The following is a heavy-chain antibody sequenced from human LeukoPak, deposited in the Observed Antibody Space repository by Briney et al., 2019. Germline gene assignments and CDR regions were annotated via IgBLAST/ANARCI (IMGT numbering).Heavy chain of an antibody. Sequence: ASVKVSCKASGYTFTSYGISWVRQAPGQGLEWMGWISAYNGNTNYAQKLRGRVTMTTDTSTSTAYMELRSLRSDDTAVYYCARVGCSSTSCYANYGMDVWGQGTTVTVSS. CDR2: ISAYNGNT. D-gene: IGHD2-2*01. CDR3: ARVGCSSTSCYANYGMDV. CDR1: GYTFTSYG. J-gene: IGHJ6*02. V-gene: IGHV1-18*01.